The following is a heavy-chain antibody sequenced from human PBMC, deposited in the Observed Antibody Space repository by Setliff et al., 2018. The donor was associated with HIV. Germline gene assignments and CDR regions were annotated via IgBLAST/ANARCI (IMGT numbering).Heavy chain of an antibody. CDR1: DGSMTSGSYY. J-gene: IGHJ4*02. CDR3: ATDGIGGWLRPMPDY. V-gene: IGHV4-39*06. CDR2: VYYSGTT. Sequence: SETLSLTCSVSDGSMTSGSYYWGWIRQPPGKGLEWIGSVYYSGTTYYNPSLKSRLRMSVDTSKNQFTLKVISMTAADTAVYYCATDGIGGWLRPMPDYWGQGTQVTVSS. D-gene: IGHD5-12*01.